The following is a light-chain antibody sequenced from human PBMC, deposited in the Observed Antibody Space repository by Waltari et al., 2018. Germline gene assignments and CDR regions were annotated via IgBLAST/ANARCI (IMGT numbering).Light chain of an antibody. V-gene: IGLV3-25*03. CDR3: QSTDSTETFVE. Sequence: HELTQPPSVSVSPGQTARITCPGDILSKQYTYWFQQKPGQAPVLVIFKDTGRPSGIPERFSGSSSGTTVTLTISEVQADDEADYYCQSTDSTETFVEFGGGTKLTVV. CDR1: ILSKQY. CDR2: KDT. J-gene: IGLJ2*01.